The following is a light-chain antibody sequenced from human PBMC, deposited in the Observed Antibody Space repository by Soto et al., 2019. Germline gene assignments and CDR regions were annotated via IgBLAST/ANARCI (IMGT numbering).Light chain of an antibody. CDR2: DVS. Sequence: QSALTQPASVSGSPGQSITISCTGTSSDVGTYNFVSWYQQHPGTVPKLIIFDVSHRPSGVSHRFSGSKSGNTASLTISGLQAEDEADYYCSSYTSSSTLVVFGGGTKLTVL. CDR1: SSDVGTYNF. CDR3: SSYTSSSTLVV. V-gene: IGLV2-14*03. J-gene: IGLJ3*02.